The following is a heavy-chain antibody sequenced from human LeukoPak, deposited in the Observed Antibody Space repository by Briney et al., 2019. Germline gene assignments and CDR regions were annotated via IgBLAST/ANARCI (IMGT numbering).Heavy chain of an antibody. J-gene: IGHJ4*02. CDR2: INHSGST. D-gene: IGHD3-16*01. Sequence: PSETLSLTCAVYGGSFSGYYWSWIRQPPGKGLEWIGEINHSGSTNYNPSLKSRVTISVDTSKNQFSLKLSSVTAADTAVYYCARHWTLGIDYWGQGTLVTVSS. CDR1: GGSFSGYY. CDR3: ARHWTLGIDY. V-gene: IGHV4-34*01.